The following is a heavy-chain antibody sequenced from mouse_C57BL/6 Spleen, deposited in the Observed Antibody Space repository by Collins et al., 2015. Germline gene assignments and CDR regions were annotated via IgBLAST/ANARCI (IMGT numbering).Heavy chain of an antibody. D-gene: IGHD2-3*01. V-gene: IGHV5-9-2*01. CDR1: GFTFSSYG. J-gene: IGHJ3*01. Sequence: EVKLVESGGGLVKPGGSLKLSCAASGFTFSSYGMSWVRQTPEKRLEWVATISGGGSYTYYPDSVKGRFTISRDNAKNNLYLQMSSLRSEDTALYYCARQVDGYYPFAYWGQGTLVTVSA. CDR3: ARQVDGYYPFAY. CDR2: ISGGGSYT.